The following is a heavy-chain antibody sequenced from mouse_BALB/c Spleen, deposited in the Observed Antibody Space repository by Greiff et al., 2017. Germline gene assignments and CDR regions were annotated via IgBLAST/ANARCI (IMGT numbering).Heavy chain of an antibody. V-gene: IGHV2-6-7*01. Sequence: VKVEESGPGLVAPSQSLSITCTVSGFSLTGYGVNWVRQPPGKGLEWLGMIWGDGSTDYNSALKSRLSISKDNSKSQVFLKMNSLQTDDTARYYCARDYYGSSHVGYFDVWGAGTTVTVSS. J-gene: IGHJ1*01. CDR2: IWGDGST. CDR1: GFSLTGYG. CDR3: ARDYYGSSHVGYFDV. D-gene: IGHD1-1*01.